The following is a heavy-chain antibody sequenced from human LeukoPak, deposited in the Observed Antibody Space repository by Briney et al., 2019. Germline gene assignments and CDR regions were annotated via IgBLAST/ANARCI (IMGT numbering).Heavy chain of an antibody. CDR1: GFTSSSYW. V-gene: IGHV3-7*03. CDR3: AKLPGPYSSSWLDY. CDR2: IKQDGSQK. J-gene: IGHJ4*02. D-gene: IGHD6-13*01. Sequence: PGGSLRLSCAASGFTSSSYWMSWVRQAPGKGLEWVANIKQDGSQKYYVDSVKGRFTISRDNSKNTLYLQMNSLRAEDTAVYYCAKLPGPYSSSWLDYWGQGTLVTVSS.